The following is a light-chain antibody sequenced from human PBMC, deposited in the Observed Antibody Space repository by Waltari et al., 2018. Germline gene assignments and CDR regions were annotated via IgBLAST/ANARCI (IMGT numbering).Light chain of an antibody. CDR2: DVN. Sequence: QSALPQPASVSGSPGQSITISCTGTRSDIGTYHYLSWYQQYPGKAPKLMIYDVNKRPSGLSDRLSGSKSGHTASLTISVLQAEDEAYYYCCSYTRSSTDVFGTGTQVTVL. CDR3: CSYTRSSTDV. J-gene: IGLJ1*01. V-gene: IGLV2-14*01. CDR1: RSDIGTYHY.